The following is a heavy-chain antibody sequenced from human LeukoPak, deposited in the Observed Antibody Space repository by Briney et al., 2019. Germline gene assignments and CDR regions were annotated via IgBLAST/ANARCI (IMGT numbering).Heavy chain of an antibody. CDR1: GFTFSSYA. CDR3: AKGSRGYSYGRFDY. J-gene: IGHJ4*02. Sequence: GGSLRLSCAASGFTFSSYAMSWVRQAPGKGLEWVSAISGSGGSTYYADSVKGRFTISRDNSKNTLYLRMNSLRAEDTAVYYCAKGSRGYSYGRFDYWGQGTLVTVSS. CDR2: ISGSGGST. D-gene: IGHD5-18*01. V-gene: IGHV3-23*01.